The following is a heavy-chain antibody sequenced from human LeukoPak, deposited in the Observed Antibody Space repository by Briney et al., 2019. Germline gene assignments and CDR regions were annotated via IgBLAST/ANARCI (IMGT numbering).Heavy chain of an antibody. CDR2: INSDGSST. V-gene: IGHV3-74*01. CDR3: TTTYYYDTTTGPWFDP. J-gene: IGHJ5*02. CDR1: GFTFSSYW. D-gene: IGHD3-22*01. Sequence: GGSLRLSCAASGFTFSSYWMHWVRQAPGKGLVWVSRINSDGSSTSYADSVKGRFTISRDNAKNTLYLQMNSLRAEDTAVYYCTTTYYYDTTTGPWFDPWGQGTLVTVSS.